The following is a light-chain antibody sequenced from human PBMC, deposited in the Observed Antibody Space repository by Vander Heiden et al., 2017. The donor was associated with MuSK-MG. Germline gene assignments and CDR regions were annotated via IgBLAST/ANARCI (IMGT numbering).Light chain of an antibody. Sequence: SALTQSRPVSGSPGQSVTISCTGTSSDGGGYNYCYWYQQHPGKAPKLMIYDVSKRPSGVPDRFSGSKSGNTASLTIAGLQDEDEADYYCCADAGSYTWVFGGGTKLTVL. J-gene: IGLJ3*02. V-gene: IGLV2-11*01. CDR1: SSDGGGYNY. CDR3: CADAGSYTWV. CDR2: DVS.